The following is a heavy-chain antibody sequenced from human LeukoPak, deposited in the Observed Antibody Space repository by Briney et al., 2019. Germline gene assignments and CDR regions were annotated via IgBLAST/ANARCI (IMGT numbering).Heavy chain of an antibody. CDR2: IIPIFGTA. Sequence: GASVKVSCKASGGTFSSYAISWVRQAPGQGLEWMGGIIPIFGTANYAQKFQGRVTITADESTSTAYMELSSLRSEDTAVYYCARAIFGVVIMSPRDYYYYMDVWGKGTTVTVSS. CDR1: GGTFSSYA. D-gene: IGHD3-3*01. V-gene: IGHV1-69*13. CDR3: ARAIFGVVIMSPRDYYYYMDV. J-gene: IGHJ6*03.